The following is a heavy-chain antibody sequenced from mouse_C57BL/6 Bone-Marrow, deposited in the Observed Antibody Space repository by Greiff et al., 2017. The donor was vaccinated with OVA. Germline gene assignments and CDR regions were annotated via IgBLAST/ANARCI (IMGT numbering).Heavy chain of an antibody. J-gene: IGHJ4*01. CDR3: ARITTVVENYAMDY. Sequence: QVQLQQSGAELVRPGTSVKVSCKASGYAFTNYLIEWVKQRPGQGLEWIGVINPGSGGPNYNEKFKGKATLTADKSSSTAYMQLSSLTSEDSAVDFCARITTVVENYAMDYWGQGTSVTVSS. D-gene: IGHD1-1*01. V-gene: IGHV1-54*01. CDR2: INPGSGGP. CDR1: GYAFTNYL.